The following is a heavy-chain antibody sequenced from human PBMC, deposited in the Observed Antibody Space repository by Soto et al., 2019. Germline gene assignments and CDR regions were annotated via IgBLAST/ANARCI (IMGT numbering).Heavy chain of an antibody. CDR3: ARVRGSGSYYHPVDY. V-gene: IGHV3-7*01. Sequence: GGSLRLSCAASGFTFSSFWMSWVRQAPGKGLEWVANIKQDGSEKYYVDSVKGRFTISRDNAENSLYLQINSLRVEDTAVYYCARVRGSGSYYHPVDYWGQGSLVTVSS. CDR2: IKQDGSEK. J-gene: IGHJ4*02. CDR1: GFTFSSFW. D-gene: IGHD3-10*01.